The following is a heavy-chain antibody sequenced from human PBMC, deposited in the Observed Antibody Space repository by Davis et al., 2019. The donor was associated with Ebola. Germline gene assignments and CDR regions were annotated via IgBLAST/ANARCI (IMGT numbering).Heavy chain of an antibody. D-gene: IGHD4-17*01. Sequence: AASVKVSCKASGYTFTNYGITWVRQAPGQGLEWMGWINPHNGNTNYAQNVQGRVTMTSDKSTSTAYMELSSLRSEDTAVYYCARARTPVTTVSYYYYGMDVWGQGTTVTVFS. V-gene: IGHV1-18*04. CDR2: INPHNGNT. CDR3: ARARTPVTTVSYYYYGMDV. CDR1: GYTFTNYG. J-gene: IGHJ6*02.